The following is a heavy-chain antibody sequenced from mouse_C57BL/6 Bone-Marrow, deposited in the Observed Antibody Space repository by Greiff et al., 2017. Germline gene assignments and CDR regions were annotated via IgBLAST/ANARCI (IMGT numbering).Heavy chain of an antibody. CDR3: ARDYGSSLAWFAY. CDR1: GYTFTDYN. Sequence: EVQLQQSGPELVKPGASVKIPCKASGYTFTDYNMDWVKQSRGKSLEWIGDINPNNGGTIYNQKFKGKATLTVDKSSSTAYMELRSLTSEDTSVYYWARDYGSSLAWFAYWGQGTLVTVSA. V-gene: IGHV1-18*01. J-gene: IGHJ3*01. CDR2: INPNNGGT. D-gene: IGHD1-1*01.